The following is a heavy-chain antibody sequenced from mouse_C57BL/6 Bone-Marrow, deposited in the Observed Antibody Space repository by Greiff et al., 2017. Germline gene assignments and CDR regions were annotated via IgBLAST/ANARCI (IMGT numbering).Heavy chain of an antibody. CDR1: GYTFISYT. V-gene: IGHV1-4*01. CDR3: ARWGYSNVDV. D-gene: IGHD2-5*01. J-gene: IGHJ1*01. Sequence: VQLQESGAELARPGASVKMSCKASGYTFISYTMHWVKQRPGQGLEWIGYINPSSGYTKYNQKFKDKATLTADKSSSTAYMQLSSLTSEDSAFYYCARWGYSNVDVGGSGTTVTVSS. CDR2: INPSSGYT.